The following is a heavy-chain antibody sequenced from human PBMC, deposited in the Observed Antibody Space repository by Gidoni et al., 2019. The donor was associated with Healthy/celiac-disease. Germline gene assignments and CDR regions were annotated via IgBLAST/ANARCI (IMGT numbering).Heavy chain of an antibody. V-gene: IGHV3-48*01. J-gene: IGHJ3*02. CDR3: ARDHSSGWYDAFDI. CDR2: ISSSSSTI. CDR1: GFTFSSYS. D-gene: IGHD6-19*01. Sequence: EVQLVESGGGLVQPGGSLRLSCAASGFTFSSYSMNWVRQAPGKGLEWVSYISSSSSTIYYADSVKGRFTISRDNAKNSLYLQMNSLRGEDTAVYYCARDHSSGWYDAFDIWGQGTMVTVSS.